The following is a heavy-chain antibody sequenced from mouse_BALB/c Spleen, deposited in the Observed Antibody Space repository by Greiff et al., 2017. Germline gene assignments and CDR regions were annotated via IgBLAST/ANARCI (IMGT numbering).Heavy chain of an antibody. Sequence: SGPELVKPGASVKMSCKASGYTFTSYVMHWVKQKPGQGLEWIGYINPYNDGTKYNEKFKGKATLTSDKSSSTAYMELSSLTSEDSAVYYCARKGNYYGYAMDYWGQGTSVTVSS. CDR3: ARKGNYYGYAMDY. CDR2: INPYNDGT. V-gene: IGHV1-14*01. CDR1: GYTFTSYV. J-gene: IGHJ4*01. D-gene: IGHD1-1*01.